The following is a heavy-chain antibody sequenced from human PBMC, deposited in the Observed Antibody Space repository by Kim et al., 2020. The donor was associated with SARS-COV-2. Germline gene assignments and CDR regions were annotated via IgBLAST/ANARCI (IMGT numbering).Heavy chain of an antibody. CDR3: AREGNYDFWSGGYYFDY. CDR2: ISYDGSNK. D-gene: IGHD3-3*01. J-gene: IGHJ4*02. Sequence: GGSLRLSCAASGFTFSSYAMHWVRQAPGKGLEWVAVISYDGSNKYYADSVKGRFTISRDNSKNTLYLQMNSLRAEDTAVYYCAREGNYDFWSGGYYFDYWGQGTLVTVSS. V-gene: IGHV3-30-3*01. CDR1: GFTFSSYA.